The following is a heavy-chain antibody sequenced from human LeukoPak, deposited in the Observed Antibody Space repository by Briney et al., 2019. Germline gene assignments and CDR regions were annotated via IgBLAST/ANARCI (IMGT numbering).Heavy chain of an antibody. V-gene: IGHV1-2*02. CDR3: ARGGDYYDSSGYYDDAFDI. D-gene: IGHD3-22*01. CDR2: INAKSGGT. J-gene: IGHJ3*02. CDR1: RYTFIGYY. Sequence: AAVKVSCKASRYTFIGYYVHCVRPAPGQGLEWMGWINAKSGGTHYAQKFQGRVAMTRDTSISTAYMELSRLRSGDTAVYYCARGGDYYDSSGYYDDAFDIWGQGTMVTVSS.